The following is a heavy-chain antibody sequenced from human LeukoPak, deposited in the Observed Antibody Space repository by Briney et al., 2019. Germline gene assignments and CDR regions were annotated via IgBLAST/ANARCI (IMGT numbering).Heavy chain of an antibody. V-gene: IGHV3-53*01. CDR1: GFTVSSNY. CDR3: ARDCSSSCSPYYGMDV. D-gene: IGHD2-2*01. J-gene: IGHJ6*02. CDR2: IHSGGTT. Sequence: PGGSLRLSCAASGFTVSSNYMSWVSQAPGKGLEWVSIIHSGGTTNYVDSVKGRFTISRDNSRNTLYLQMNSLRAEDTAVYYCARDCSSSCSPYYGMDVWGQGTTVTVSS.